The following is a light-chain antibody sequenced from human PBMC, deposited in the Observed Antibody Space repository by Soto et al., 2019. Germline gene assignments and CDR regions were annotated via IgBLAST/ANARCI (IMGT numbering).Light chain of an antibody. V-gene: IGLV1-44*01. CDR3: STWDDSLNVYV. CDR2: STY. Sequence: QSVLTQPPSASGTPGQRLTISCSGSTSNVGRNFVTWYQQLPGTAPKLLIYSTYQRPSGVPDRFSASKSGTSASLAISGLQSEDEADYYCSTWDDSLNVYVFGTGTKPPS. CDR1: TSNVGRNF. J-gene: IGLJ1*01.